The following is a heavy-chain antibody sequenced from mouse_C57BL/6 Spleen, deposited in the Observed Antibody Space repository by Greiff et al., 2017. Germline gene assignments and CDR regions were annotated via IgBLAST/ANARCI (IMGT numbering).Heavy chain of an antibody. CDR1: GYSFTDYN. CDR2: INPNYGTT. D-gene: IGHD1-1*01. CDR3: GRRDYYGVGYFDY. Sequence: EVQLQQSGPELVKPGASVKISCKASGYSFTDYNMNWVKQSNGKSLEWIGVINPNYGTTSYNQKFKGQATLTVDPSSSTDYMQLNSLTSEDSSVDYCGRRDYYGVGYFDYWGQGTTLTVSS. V-gene: IGHV1-39*01. J-gene: IGHJ2*01.